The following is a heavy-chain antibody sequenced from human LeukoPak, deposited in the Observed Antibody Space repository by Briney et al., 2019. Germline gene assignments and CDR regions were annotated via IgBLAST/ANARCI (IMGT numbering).Heavy chain of an antibody. CDR1: GGSFSGYY. D-gene: IGHD3-16*01. V-gene: IGHV4-34*01. J-gene: IGHJ6*03. Sequence: PSETLSLTCAVYGGSFSGYYWSWIRQPPGKGLEWIGEINHSGSTNYNPSLKSRVTISVDTSKNQFSLKLSSVTAADTAVYYCARARRGDRYYYYYYMDVWGKGTTVTVSS. CDR3: ARARRGDRYYYYYYMDV. CDR2: INHSGST.